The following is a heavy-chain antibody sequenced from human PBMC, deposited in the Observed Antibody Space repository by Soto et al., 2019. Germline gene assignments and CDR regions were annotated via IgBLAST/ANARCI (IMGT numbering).Heavy chain of an antibody. J-gene: IGHJ4*02. V-gene: IGHV4-61*01. CDR1: GVSVSSATYY. CDR3: ARERGETYFSDSSGYDY. Sequence: SETLSLTCTVSGVSVSSATYYWTWIRQPPGKGLEWLGYIYYTGSTKYNPSLRSRVTISVDTSKNQFSLKLISVTAADTAIYYCARERGETYFSDSSGYDYWGQGALVTVSS. CDR2: IYYTGST. D-gene: IGHD3-22*01.